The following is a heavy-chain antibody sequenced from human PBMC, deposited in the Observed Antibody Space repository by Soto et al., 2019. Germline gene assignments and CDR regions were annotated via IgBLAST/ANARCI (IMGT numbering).Heavy chain of an antibody. Sequence: ILSLTCSVAGDSVSRGSHSWTWTRQPPGKGLEFLGYIYYTGSTNYNPSPKSRVTISVDTSKNQISLMLTSVTAADTAVYYCARSSTEYGYGDFWGHGTLVIVSS. CDR3: ARSSTEYGYGDF. J-gene: IGHJ4*01. CDR2: IYYTGST. CDR1: GDSVSRGSHS. V-gene: IGHV4-61*01. D-gene: IGHD3-10*01.